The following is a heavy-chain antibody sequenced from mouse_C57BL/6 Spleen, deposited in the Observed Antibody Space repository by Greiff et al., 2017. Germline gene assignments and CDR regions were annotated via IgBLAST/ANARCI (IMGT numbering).Heavy chain of an antibody. CDR1: GYTFTSYW. Sequence: QVQLQQPGAELVMPGASVKLSCTASGYTFTSYWMHWVKQRPGQGLEWIGEIDPSDSYTNYNQKFKGKSTLTVDKSSSTAYMQLSSLTSEDSAVYYCARGGNYVEFDYWGQGTTLTVSS. CDR2: IDPSDSYT. D-gene: IGHD2-1*01. J-gene: IGHJ2*01. V-gene: IGHV1-69*01. CDR3: ARGGNYVEFDY.